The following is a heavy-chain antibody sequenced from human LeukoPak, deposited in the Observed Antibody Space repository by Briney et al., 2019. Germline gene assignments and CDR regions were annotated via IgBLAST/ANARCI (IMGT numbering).Heavy chain of an antibody. J-gene: IGHJ5*02. Sequence: GGSLRLSCAASGFTFSDYYMSWIRQAPGKGLEWVSCISSSGSTIYYADSVKGRFTISRDNAKNSLYLQMNSLRAEDTAVYYCARAIYDILTGYLNWFDPWGQGTLVTVSS. CDR3: ARAIYDILTGYLNWFDP. CDR2: ISSSGSTI. CDR1: GFTFSDYY. D-gene: IGHD3-9*01. V-gene: IGHV3-11*01.